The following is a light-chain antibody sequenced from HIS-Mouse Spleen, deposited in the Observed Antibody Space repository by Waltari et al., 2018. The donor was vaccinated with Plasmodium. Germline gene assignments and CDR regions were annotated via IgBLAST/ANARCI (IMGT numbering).Light chain of an antibody. Sequence: SYVLTQPPSVSVAPGKTARITCGGNHIGSKSVHWYRQKPGQAPVLVVYDDRDRPSGIPERFSGSNSGNTATLTISRVEAGDEADYYCQVWDSSSDHVVFGGGTKLTVL. CDR2: DDR. V-gene: IGLV3-21*03. CDR3: QVWDSSSDHVV. CDR1: HIGSKS. J-gene: IGLJ2*01.